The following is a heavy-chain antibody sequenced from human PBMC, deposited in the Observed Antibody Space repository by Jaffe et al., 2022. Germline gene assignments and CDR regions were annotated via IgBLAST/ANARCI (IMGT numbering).Heavy chain of an antibody. CDR3: AKARIDIRVVLASFDF. CDR2: ITSNGEST. D-gene: IGHD2-15*01. V-gene: IGHV3-23*01. CDR1: GFTFRSYA. Sequence: EVQLLESGGGLVQPGGSLRLSCAASGFTFRSYAVNWVRQAPGKGLEWVSSITSNGESTYYADSVKGRFTISRDNSKNTFYVQMNSLRAEDTAVYYCAKARIDIRVVLASFDFWGQGIMVTVSS. J-gene: IGHJ4*02.